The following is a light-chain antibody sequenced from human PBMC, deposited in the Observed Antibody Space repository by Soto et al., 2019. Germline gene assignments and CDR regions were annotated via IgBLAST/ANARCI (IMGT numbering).Light chain of an antibody. J-gene: IGKJ2*02. Sequence: DIVMTQSPLSLPVTPGEPASISCGSSQTLLHSNGYNYLDWYLQKPGQSPQLLIYLGSNRSSGVPDRFSGSGSGTDFTLKISRVEAEDVGVYYCMQALQTPRTFGQGTKV. CDR1: QTLLHSNGYNY. CDR2: LGS. V-gene: IGKV2-28*01. CDR3: MQALQTPRT.